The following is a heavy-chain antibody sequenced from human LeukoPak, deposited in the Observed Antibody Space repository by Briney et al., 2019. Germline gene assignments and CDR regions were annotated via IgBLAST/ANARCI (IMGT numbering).Heavy chain of an antibody. CDR1: GFTFSSYA. CDR2: ISYDGRYK. J-gene: IGHJ3*01. CDR3: AKDWGYYDSSGSINDDFDL. Sequence: GGSLRLSCAASGFTFSSYAMHWVRQAPGKGLEWVAVISYDGRYKYYADSVKGRFTISRDNSKNTLYLQMNSLRPEDTAVYYCAKDWGYYDSSGSINDDFDLWGQGTMVTVSS. D-gene: IGHD3-22*01. V-gene: IGHV3-30*04.